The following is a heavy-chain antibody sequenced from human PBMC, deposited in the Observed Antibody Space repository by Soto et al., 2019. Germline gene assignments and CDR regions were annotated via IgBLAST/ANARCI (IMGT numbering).Heavy chain of an antibody. CDR2: ISAYNGNT. CDR3: ERVGIAAALDY. V-gene: IGHV1-18*01. Sequence: QVKLVQSGAEVKKPGASVKVSCKASGYTFTSYGISWVRQAPGQGLEWMGWISAYNGNTNYAQKLQGRVNMTTDTCTSTGYMELRTLRSDDPAVYYCERVGIAAALDYWCQGGLVTVSA. J-gene: IGHJ4*02. D-gene: IGHD6-13*01. CDR1: GYTFTSYG.